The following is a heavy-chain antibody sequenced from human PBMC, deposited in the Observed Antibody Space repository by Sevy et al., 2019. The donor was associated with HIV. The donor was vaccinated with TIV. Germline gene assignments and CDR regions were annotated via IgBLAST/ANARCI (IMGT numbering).Heavy chain of an antibody. D-gene: IGHD3-22*01. V-gene: IGHV3-33*01. CDR3: ARGADYFDSSGANFEY. Sequence: GGSLRLSCAASVFSFSNYGMHWVRQAPGKGLEWVALIGYDGSSKYYADSVKGRLTISRDNSKNTLSLQMNSLRAEDTAVYYCARGADYFDSSGANFEYWGQGTLVTVSS. J-gene: IGHJ4*02. CDR1: VFSFSNYG. CDR2: IGYDGSSK.